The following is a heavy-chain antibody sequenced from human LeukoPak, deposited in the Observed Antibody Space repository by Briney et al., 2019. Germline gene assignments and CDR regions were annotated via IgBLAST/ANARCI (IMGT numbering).Heavy chain of an antibody. D-gene: IGHD6-25*01. CDR2: INTSGST. CDR3: AREGGDPRWLDP. Sequence: PSGTPSPTCTVSRGSISSYNWRWMRQSAGKGLEWIGRINTSGSTNYNPSLRSRVTMSVNTSKNQFSLNLTSVTAADTAVYSCAREGGDPRWLDPWGQGTLVTVSS. V-gene: IGHV4-4*07. CDR1: RGSISSYN. J-gene: IGHJ5*02.